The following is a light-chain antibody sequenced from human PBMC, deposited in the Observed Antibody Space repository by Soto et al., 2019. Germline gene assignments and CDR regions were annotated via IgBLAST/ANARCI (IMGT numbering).Light chain of an antibody. CDR2: DVS. J-gene: IGLJ1*01. V-gene: IGLV2-14*01. CDR1: SSDVGGYNY. CDR3: TSYTSSSTYV. Sequence: QPALRQPVPGSGSPRQSIPLSCIDTSSDVGGYNYVSWYQQHPSKAPKLMIYDVSNRPSGASDRFSGSKSGNTASLTISGLQPEDEADYYCTSYTSSSTYVFGTGTKVTVL.